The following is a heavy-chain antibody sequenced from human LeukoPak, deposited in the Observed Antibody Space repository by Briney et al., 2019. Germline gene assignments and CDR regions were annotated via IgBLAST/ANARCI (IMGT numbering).Heavy chain of an antibody. CDR2: IYYSGTT. V-gene: IGHV4-59*08. D-gene: IGHD4-23*01. Sequence: PSETLSLTCTVSGASVSNYYWSWVRQPPGEGLEWIGCIYYSGTTNYNPSLKGRVTISVDTSTNQLSLELRSVTAADTAVYYCARRGAGGGIPLDYWGQGTLVTVSS. CDR1: GASVSNYY. CDR3: ARRGAGGGIPLDY. J-gene: IGHJ4*02.